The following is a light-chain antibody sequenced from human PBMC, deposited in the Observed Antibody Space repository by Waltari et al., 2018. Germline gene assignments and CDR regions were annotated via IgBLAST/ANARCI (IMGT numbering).Light chain of an antibody. CDR3: TSYSGSDTVV. Sequence: QAALTQPPSESGSPGQSVTISCTGTRSDIGGYNYVSWYQQHPGKAPNLIIYEVTQPPSGVPDPFSGSKSGNTASLTVSGLRTEDEADYYCTSYSGSDTVVFGGGTKLTVL. CDR1: RSDIGGYNY. CDR2: EVT. V-gene: IGLV2-8*01. J-gene: IGLJ2*01.